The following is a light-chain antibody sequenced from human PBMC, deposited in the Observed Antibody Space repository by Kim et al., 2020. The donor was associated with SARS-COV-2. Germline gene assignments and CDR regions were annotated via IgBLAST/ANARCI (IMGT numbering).Light chain of an antibody. V-gene: IGKV3-20*01. CDR2: GAS. Sequence: SPGERATLSCRASQSVSSSYLAWYQQKHGQAPRLLIYGASSRATDIPDRFSGSGSGTDFTLTISRLEPEDFAVYYCQQYGSSTWTFGQGTKVDIK. CDR1: QSVSSSY. J-gene: IGKJ1*01. CDR3: QQYGSSTWT.